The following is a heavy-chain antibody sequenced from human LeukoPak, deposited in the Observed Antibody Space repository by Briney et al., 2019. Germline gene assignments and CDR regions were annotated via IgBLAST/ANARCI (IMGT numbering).Heavy chain of an antibody. CDR1: GFTFSSYW. CDR2: INPDGGST. J-gene: IGHJ4*02. CDR3: TRGQQLVGD. D-gene: IGHD6-13*01. V-gene: IGHV3-74*01. Sequence: GGSLRLSCAASGFTFSSYWMHWFRQAPGKGLVWVSRINPDGGSTAYADSVKGRFTISRDNAKNTLYLQMNSLRVEDTAVYYCTRGQQLVGDWGQGTLVTVSS.